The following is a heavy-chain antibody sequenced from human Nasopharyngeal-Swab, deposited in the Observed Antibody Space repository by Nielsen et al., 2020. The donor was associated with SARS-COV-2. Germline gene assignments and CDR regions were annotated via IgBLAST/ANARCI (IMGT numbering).Heavy chain of an antibody. CDR1: GFIFSNCN. J-gene: IGHJ2*01. D-gene: IGHD6-13*01. Sequence: GESLKISCAASGFIFSNCNMNWVRQAPGKGLEWVSYIGVTSSTRYYADSLRGRFTISRDNAKNSLYLQMNSLRAEDTAVYYCARGGSSWPHWYFDLWGRGTLVTVSS. V-gene: IGHV3-48*04. CDR3: ARGGSSWPHWYFDL. CDR2: IGVTSSTR.